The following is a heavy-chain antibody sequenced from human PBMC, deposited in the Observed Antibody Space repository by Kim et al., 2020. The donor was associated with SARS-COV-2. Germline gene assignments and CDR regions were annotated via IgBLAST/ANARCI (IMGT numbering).Heavy chain of an antibody. CDR1: GGSISSSNYY. V-gene: IGHV4-39*01. CDR2: INYSGTT. D-gene: IGHD5-12*01. CDR3: VRQPPDGYFAFDI. Sequence: SETLSLTCTVSGGSISSSNYYWAWIRQPPGKELEWIGSINYSGTTYYNLSLKSRVTISVDTSRNQFSLKLTSVTAADAAVFYCVRQPPDGYFAFDIWCQGTMVSVSS. J-gene: IGHJ3*02.